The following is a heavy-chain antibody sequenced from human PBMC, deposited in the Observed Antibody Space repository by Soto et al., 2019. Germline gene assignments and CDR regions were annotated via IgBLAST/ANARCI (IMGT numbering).Heavy chain of an antibody. D-gene: IGHD6-19*01. CDR2: IYSGGST. V-gene: IGHV3-66*01. CDR1: GFTVSSNY. CDR3: ARWPYSSGWYRY. J-gene: IGHJ4*02. Sequence: EVQLVESGGGLVQPGGSLRLSCAASGFTVSSNYMSWVRQAPGKGLEWVSVIYSGGSTYYADSVKGRFTISRDNSKNARYLQMNSLRAEDTAVYYCARWPYSSGWYRYWGQGTLVTVSS.